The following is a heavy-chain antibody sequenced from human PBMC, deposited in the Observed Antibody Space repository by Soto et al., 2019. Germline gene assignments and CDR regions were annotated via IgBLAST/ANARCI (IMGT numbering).Heavy chain of an antibody. J-gene: IGHJ6*02. Sequence: ESGGGLVQPGRSLRLSCAASGFTFDDYAMHWVRQAPGKGLEWVSGISWNSGSIGYADSVKGRFTISRDNAKNSLYLQMNSLRAEDTALYYCAKGITGTYYYGMDVWGQGTTVTVSS. CDR1: GFTFDDYA. CDR2: ISWNSGSI. CDR3: AKGITGTYYYGMDV. V-gene: IGHV3-9*01. D-gene: IGHD1-7*01.